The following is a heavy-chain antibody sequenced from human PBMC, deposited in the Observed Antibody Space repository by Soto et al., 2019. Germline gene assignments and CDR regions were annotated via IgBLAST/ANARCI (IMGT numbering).Heavy chain of an antibody. D-gene: IGHD6-6*01. V-gene: IGHV3-23*01. Sequence: GGSLRLSCAASGFTFSSYAMTWVRQAPGKGLEWVSSISGSGRSTYYADSVKGRFIISRDNSRNTQYLQMNSLRAEDTAVYHCAKDVLNKPGPDAFDIWGQGTMVTVSS. CDR2: ISGSGRST. CDR3: AKDVLNKPGPDAFDI. J-gene: IGHJ3*02. CDR1: GFTFSSYA.